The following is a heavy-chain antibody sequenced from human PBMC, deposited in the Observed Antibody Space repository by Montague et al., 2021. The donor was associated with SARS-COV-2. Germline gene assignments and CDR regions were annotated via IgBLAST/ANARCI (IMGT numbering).Heavy chain of an antibody. J-gene: IGHJ3*01. D-gene: IGHD3-22*01. V-gene: IGHV4-39*02. Sequence: SETLSLTCTVSGGSITNNIDYWAWIRQPPGKGLEWIGSIYYTGNTYYNPSLKSRVTIFVVTSKNHFTLKLSSVTAAETAVYYCAGLKGYFDSSGYPSAFDFWGRGIKVTVSS. CDR2: IYYTGNT. CDR3: AGLKGYFDSSGYPSAFDF. CDR1: GGSITNNIDY.